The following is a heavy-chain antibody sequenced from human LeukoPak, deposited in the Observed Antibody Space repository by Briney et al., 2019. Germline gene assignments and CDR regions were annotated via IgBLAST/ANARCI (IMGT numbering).Heavy chain of an antibody. D-gene: IGHD2-15*01. CDR3: ARVLGYCSGGSCFDAFDI. J-gene: IGHJ3*02. CDR2: INPNSGGT. V-gene: IGHV1-2*02. CDR1: GYTFTGYY. Sequence: ASVKVSCKASGYTFTGYYMHWVRQAPGQGLEWMGWINPNSGGTNYAQKFQGRVTMTRDTSIGTAYMELSRLRSDDTAVYYCARVLGYCSGGSCFDAFDIWGQGTMVTVSS.